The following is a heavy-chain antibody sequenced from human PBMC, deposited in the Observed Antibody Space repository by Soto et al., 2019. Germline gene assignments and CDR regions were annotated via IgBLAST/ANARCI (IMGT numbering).Heavy chain of an antibody. J-gene: IGHJ6*02. CDR2: ISSSSRTK. CDR1: GFTFSSYS. V-gene: IGHV3-48*02. CDR3: ARDRAGAQYGLDV. Sequence: PGGSLRLSCAASGFTFSSYSMNWVRQAPGKGLEWVSYISSSSRTKYYVESVKGRFTISRDNAKNSLYLQMNSLRDEDTAVYYCARDRAGAQYGLDVWGQGTTVTVSS. D-gene: IGHD1-26*01.